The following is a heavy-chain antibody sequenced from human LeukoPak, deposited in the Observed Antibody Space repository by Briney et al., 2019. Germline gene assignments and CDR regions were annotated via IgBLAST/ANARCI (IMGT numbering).Heavy chain of an antibody. Sequence: KPGGSLRLSGAASGFTFSDYYMGWIRQAPGKGLEWLSYISISGSTIYYADSVKGRFTISRDNAKNSLYLQTNSLRAEDTAVYFCARGVVLAANFDYWGQGTLVTVSS. CDR3: ARGVVLAANFDY. CDR2: ISISGSTI. CDR1: GFTFSDYY. J-gene: IGHJ4*02. D-gene: IGHD2-15*01. V-gene: IGHV3-11*01.